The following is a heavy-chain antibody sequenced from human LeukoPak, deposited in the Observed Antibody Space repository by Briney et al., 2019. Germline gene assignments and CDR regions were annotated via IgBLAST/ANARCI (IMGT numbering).Heavy chain of an antibody. V-gene: IGHV4-59*01. CDR3: ARDSVYATNWYDP. J-gene: IGHJ5*02. CDR1: GGSISSSY. Sequence: PSETLSLTCTVSGGSISSSYWNWIRQPPGKGLEWIGYISYSGSTNYNPSLKGRVTIAVDTSKNRFSLKLRSVTAADTAAYYCARDSVYATNWYDPWGQGTLVTVSS. D-gene: IGHD2-8*01. CDR2: ISYSGST.